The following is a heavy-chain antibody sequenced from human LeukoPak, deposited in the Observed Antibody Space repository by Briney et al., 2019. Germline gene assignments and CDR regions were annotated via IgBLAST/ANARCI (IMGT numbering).Heavy chain of an antibody. V-gene: IGHV4-59*01. CDR1: GGSISSYY. D-gene: IGHD5-18*01. J-gene: IGHJ4*02. Sequence: SETLSLTCTVSGGSISSYYWSWIRQPPGKGLEWIGYIYNSGSTNYNPSLNSRVTISVDTSNNQFSLKLSSVTAADTAVYYCARERGDGGYSYGFDSWGQGTLVTVSS. CDR3: ARERGDGGYSYGFDS. CDR2: IYNSGST.